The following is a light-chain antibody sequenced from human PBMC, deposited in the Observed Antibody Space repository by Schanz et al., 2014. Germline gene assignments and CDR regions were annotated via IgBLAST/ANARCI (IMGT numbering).Light chain of an antibody. CDR2: EVT. V-gene: IGLV2-8*01. Sequence: QSVLTQPPSASGSPGQSVAISCTGTSSDVGRYNYVSWYQQHPGKAPKLMIYEVTKRPSGVPDRFSGSKSGNTASLTVSGLQAEDEADYYCSSYTGSFYVFGTGTKLTVL. CDR1: SSDVGRYNY. CDR3: SSYTGSFYV. J-gene: IGLJ1*01.